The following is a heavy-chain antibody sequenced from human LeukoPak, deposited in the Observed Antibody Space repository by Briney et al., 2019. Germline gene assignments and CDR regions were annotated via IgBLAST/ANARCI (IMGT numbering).Heavy chain of an antibody. Sequence: KPSETLSLTCTVSGGSISSSSYYWGWIRQPPGKGLEWIGSIYYSGSTYYNPSLKSRVTISVDTSKNQFSLKLSSVTAADTAAYYCARQRITMIVVVTTIDYWGQGTLVTVSS. CDR1: GGSISSSSYY. D-gene: IGHD3-22*01. V-gene: IGHV4-39*01. CDR3: ARQRITMIVVVTTIDY. CDR2: IYYSGST. J-gene: IGHJ4*02.